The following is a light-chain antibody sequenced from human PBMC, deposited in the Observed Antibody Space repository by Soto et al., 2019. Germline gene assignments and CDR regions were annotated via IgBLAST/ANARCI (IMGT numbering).Light chain of an antibody. Sequence: DIVMTQSPDSLAVSLGERATINCKSSQSVLYSSKNKNYLAWYQQKPGQPPKLLIYWASTRESGVPDRFSGSGSGTDCTLNISSLQAEDVAVYYCQQYFSTPSYTFGQGTKVEIK. V-gene: IGKV4-1*01. CDR2: WAS. CDR1: QSVLYSSKNKNY. CDR3: QQYFSTPSYT. J-gene: IGKJ2*01.